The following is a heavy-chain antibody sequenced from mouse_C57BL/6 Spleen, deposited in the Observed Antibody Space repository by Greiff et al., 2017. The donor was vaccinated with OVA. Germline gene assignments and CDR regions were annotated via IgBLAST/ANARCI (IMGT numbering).Heavy chain of an antibody. CDR1: GYSFTGYY. CDR2: INPSTGGT. V-gene: IGHV1-42*01. CDR3: ARPHYYGSSYAMDY. J-gene: IGHJ4*01. Sequence: EVQGVESGPELVKPGASVKISCTASGYSFTGYYMNWVKQSPEKSLEWIGEINPSTGGTPYNQKFKAKATLTVDKSSSTAYMQLKSLTSEDAAAYYCARPHYYGSSYAMDYWGQGTSVTVSS. D-gene: IGHD1-1*01.